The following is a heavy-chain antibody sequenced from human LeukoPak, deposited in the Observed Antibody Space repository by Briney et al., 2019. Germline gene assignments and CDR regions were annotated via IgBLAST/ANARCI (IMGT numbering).Heavy chain of an antibody. V-gene: IGHV3-30*03. CDR2: ISYDGSGK. Sequence: GGSLRLSCAASGFTFSSYGMHWVRQAPGKGLEWVAVISYDGSGKYYADSVKGRFTISRDNSKNTLYLQMNSLRAEDTAVYYCARDIAAAGTYFQYWGQGTLVTVSS. CDR1: GFTFSSYG. D-gene: IGHD6-13*01. J-gene: IGHJ1*01. CDR3: ARDIAAAGTYFQY.